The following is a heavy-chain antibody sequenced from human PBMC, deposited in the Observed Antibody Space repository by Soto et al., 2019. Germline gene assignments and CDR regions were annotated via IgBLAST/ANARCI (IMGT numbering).Heavy chain of an antibody. D-gene: IGHD6-13*01. CDR3: ARGDSSWYSHYYGMDV. V-gene: IGHV4-4*02. J-gene: IGHJ6*02. CDR2: IYHSGST. CDR1: GGSISSSNW. Sequence: QVQLQESGPGLVKPSGTLSLTCAVSGGSISSSNWWSWVRQPPGKGLEWIGEIYHSGSTNYNPSLKSRVTIPVDKSKNQFSLKLSSVTAADTAVYYCARGDSSWYSHYYGMDVWGQGTTVTVSS.